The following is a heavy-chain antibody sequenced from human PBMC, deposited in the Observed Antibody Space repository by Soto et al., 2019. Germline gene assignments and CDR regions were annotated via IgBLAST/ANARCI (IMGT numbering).Heavy chain of an antibody. V-gene: IGHV4-30-4*01. CDR2: IYYSGST. Sequence: QVQLQESGPGLVKPSQTLSLTCTVSGGSISSGDYYWSWIRQPPGKGLEWIGYIYYSGSTHYNPSLKSRVTVFVDTSKNQCSLELSSVPAADTAVYYGARVLPATREFPYRGQGTLVTVSS. J-gene: IGHJ4*02. D-gene: IGHD2-15*01. CDR1: GGSISSGDYY. CDR3: ARVLPATREFPY.